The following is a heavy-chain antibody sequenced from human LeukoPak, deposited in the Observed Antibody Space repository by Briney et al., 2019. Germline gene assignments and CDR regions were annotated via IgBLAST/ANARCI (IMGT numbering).Heavy chain of an antibody. D-gene: IGHD3-10*01. J-gene: IGHJ4*02. Sequence: ASVKVSCTASGYTLTSYGISWVRQAPGQRLEWMGWITAYNDNTNYAQKPQGRVTMTTDTSTTTAYMELRSLRSDDTAVYYCARALLWFGEPSHIDYWGQGTLVTASS. CDR1: GYTLTSYG. CDR2: ITAYNDNT. CDR3: ARALLWFGEPSHIDY. V-gene: IGHV1-18*01.